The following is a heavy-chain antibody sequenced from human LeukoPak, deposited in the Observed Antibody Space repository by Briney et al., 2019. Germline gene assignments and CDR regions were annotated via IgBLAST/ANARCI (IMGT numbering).Heavy chain of an antibody. CDR1: GGSISSSSYS. CDR3: ARLLGWEQGNRVDY. D-gene: IGHD1-26*01. Sequence: PSETLSLTCTVSGGSISSSSYSWGWIRQPPGKGLEWIGSIYYSGSTYYNPSLKSRVTISVDTSKNQFSLKLSSVTAADTAVYYCARLLGWEQGNRVDYWGQGTLVTVSS. V-gene: IGHV4-39*01. CDR2: IYYSGST. J-gene: IGHJ4*02.